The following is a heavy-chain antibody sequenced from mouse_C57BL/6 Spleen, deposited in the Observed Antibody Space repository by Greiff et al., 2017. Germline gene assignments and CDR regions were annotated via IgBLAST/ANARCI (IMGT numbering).Heavy chain of an antibody. J-gene: IGHJ2*01. CDR3: ATYGSSYEGCDY. Sequence: EVKVVESGGGLVKPGGSLKLSCAASGFTFSDYGMHWVRQAPEKGLEWVAYISSGSSTIYYADTVKGRFTISRDNAKNTLFLQMTSLRSEDTAMYYCATYGSSYEGCDYWGQGTTLTVSS. D-gene: IGHD1-1*01. CDR1: GFTFSDYG. CDR2: ISSGSSTI. V-gene: IGHV5-17*01.